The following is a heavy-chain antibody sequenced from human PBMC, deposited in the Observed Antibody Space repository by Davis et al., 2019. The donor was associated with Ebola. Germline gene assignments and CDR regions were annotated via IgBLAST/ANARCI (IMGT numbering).Heavy chain of an antibody. CDR3: AKETAPFVYHYGMDV. V-gene: IGHV3-30*18. CDR2: ISKDGGKE. Sequence: GESLKISCTTSGFTFNDYGMHWVRQAPGKGLEWLSSISKDGGKEYYADSVKGRVRISRDSFKNTLYLQMNSLRAEDTAVYYCAKETAPFVYHYGMDVWGQGTTVTVSS. CDR1: GFTFNDYG. D-gene: IGHD2-15*01. J-gene: IGHJ6*02.